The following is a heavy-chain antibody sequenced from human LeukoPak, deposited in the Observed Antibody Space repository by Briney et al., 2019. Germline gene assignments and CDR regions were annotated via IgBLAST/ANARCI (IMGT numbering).Heavy chain of an antibody. CDR1: GRTFSSFA. Sequence: SVKVSCKASGRTFSSFAISWVRQAPGQGLEWMGGIIPIFGTTNYAQKFQGRVTITTNKSTSTAYIELSRLRSEDTAVYYFASHDYDFWSDHLPVAFDIWGQGTMVTVSS. CDR2: IIPIFGTT. V-gene: IGHV1-69*05. D-gene: IGHD3-3*01. J-gene: IGHJ3*02. CDR3: ASHDYDFWSDHLPVAFDI.